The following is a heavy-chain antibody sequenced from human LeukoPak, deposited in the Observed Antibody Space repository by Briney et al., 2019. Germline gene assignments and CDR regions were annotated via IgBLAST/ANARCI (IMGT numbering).Heavy chain of an antibody. J-gene: IGHJ4*02. CDR1: GFTFSSYS. CDR2: ISSSSSYI. V-gene: IGHV3-21*01. D-gene: IGHD6-19*01. CDR3: ARDPLYSSGWYYFDY. Sequence: GGSLRLSCAASGFTFSSYSMNWVRQAPGKGLEWVSSISSSSSYIYYADSAKGRFTISRDNAKNSLYLQMNSLRAEDTAVYYCARDPLYSSGWYYFDYWGQGTLVTVSS.